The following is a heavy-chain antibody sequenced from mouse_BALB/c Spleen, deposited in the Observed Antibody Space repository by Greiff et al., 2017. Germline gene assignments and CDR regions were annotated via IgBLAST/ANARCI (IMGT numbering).Heavy chain of an antibody. CDR2: ISYSGST. J-gene: IGHJ4*01. CDR3: SAYYDLDY. CDR1: GYSITSDYA. V-gene: IGHV3-2*02. Sequence: VQLKESGPGLVKPSQSLSLTCTVTGYSITSDYAWNWIRQFPGNKLEWMGYISYSGSTSYNPSLKSRISITRDTSKNQFFLQLNSVTTEDTATYYCSAYYDLDYWGQGTSVTVSS.